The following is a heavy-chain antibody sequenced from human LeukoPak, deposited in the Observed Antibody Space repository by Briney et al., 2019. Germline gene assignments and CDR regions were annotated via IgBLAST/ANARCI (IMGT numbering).Heavy chain of an antibody. V-gene: IGHV3-23*01. CDR3: AKDNSRGDAFDI. J-gene: IGHJ3*02. CDR2: ISGSGGST. Sequence: GGSLRLSCAASGFTFSSYGMSWVRQAPGKGLEWVSAISGSGGSTYYAGSVKGRFTISRDNSKNTLYLQMNSLRAEDTAVYYCAKDNSRGDAFDIWGQGTMVTVSS. CDR1: GFTFSSYG.